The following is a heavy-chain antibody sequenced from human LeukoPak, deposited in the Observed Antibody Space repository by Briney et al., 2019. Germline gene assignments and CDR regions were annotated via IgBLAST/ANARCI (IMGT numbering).Heavy chain of an antibody. D-gene: IGHD3-22*01. CDR2: ISWNSGSI. V-gene: IGHV3-9*01. CDR1: GFTFDDYA. CDR3: AKDLLDYYGSSGYYYFDY. Sequence: GRSLRLSCAASGFTFDDYAMHWVRQAPGKGLEWVSGISWNSGSIGYADSVKGRFTISRDNAKNSLYLQMNSLRAEDTALYYCAKDLLDYYGSSGYYYFDYWGQGTLVTVSS. J-gene: IGHJ4*02.